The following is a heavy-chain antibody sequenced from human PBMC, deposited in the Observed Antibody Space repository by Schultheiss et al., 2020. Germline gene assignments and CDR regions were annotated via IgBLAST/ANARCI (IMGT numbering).Heavy chain of an antibody. D-gene: IGHD2-2*01. CDR1: GFTFSNAW. CDR2: IKSKTDGGTT. CDR3: TVGVPAAHYYYYGMDV. Sequence: GESLKISCAASGFTFSNAWMSWVRQAPGKGLEWVGRIKSKTDGGTTDYAAPVKGRFTISRDDSKNTLYLQMNSLKTEDTAVYYCTVGVPAAHYYYYGMDVWGQGTTVTVSS. J-gene: IGHJ6*02. V-gene: IGHV3-15*01.